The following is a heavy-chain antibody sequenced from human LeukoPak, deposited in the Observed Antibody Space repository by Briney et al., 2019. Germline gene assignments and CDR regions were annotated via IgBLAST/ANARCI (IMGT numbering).Heavy chain of an antibody. CDR2: INTNTGNP. D-gene: IGHD3-22*01. V-gene: IGHV7-4-1*02. Sequence: ASVKVSCKASGGTFSSYAISWVRQAPGQGLEWMGWINTNTGNPTYAQGFTGRFVFSLDTSVSTAYLQISSLKAEDTAVYYCARDTYYYDSSGYYRRPFDYWGQGTLVTVSS. CDR1: GGTFSSYA. CDR3: ARDTYYYDSSGYYRRPFDY. J-gene: IGHJ4*02.